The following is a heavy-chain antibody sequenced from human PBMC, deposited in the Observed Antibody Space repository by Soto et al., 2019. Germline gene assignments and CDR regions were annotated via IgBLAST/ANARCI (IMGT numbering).Heavy chain of an antibody. CDR1: GGSISSGGYS. J-gene: IGHJ5*02. CDR3: ARNYGDYNWYWFDP. CDR2: IYHSGST. D-gene: IGHD4-17*01. V-gene: IGHV4-30-2*01. Sequence: PSETLSLTCAVSGGSISSGGYSWSWIRQPPGKGLEWIGYIYHSGSTYYNPSLKSRVTISVDRSKNQFSLKLSSVTAADTAVYYCARNYGDYNWYWFDPWGQGTLVTVSS.